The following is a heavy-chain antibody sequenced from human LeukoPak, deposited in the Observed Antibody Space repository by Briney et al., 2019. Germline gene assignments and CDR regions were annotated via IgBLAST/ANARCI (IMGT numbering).Heavy chain of an antibody. J-gene: IGHJ4*02. CDR3: ARAAMVRGVESGG. D-gene: IGHD3-10*01. CDR2: IYHSGST. V-gene: IGHV4-59*12. CDR1: GGSISSYY. Sequence: SETLSLTCTVSGGSISSYYWSWIRQPPGKGLEWIGYIYHSGSTYYNPSLKSRVTISVDRSKNQFSLKLSSVTAADTAVYYCARAAMVRGVESGGWGQGTLVTVPS.